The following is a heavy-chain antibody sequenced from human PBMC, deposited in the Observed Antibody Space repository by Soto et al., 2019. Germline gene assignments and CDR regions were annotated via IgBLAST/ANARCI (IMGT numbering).Heavy chain of an antibody. V-gene: IGHV3-20*01. CDR1: GFTFDDYG. D-gene: IGHD3-16*01. CDR3: ARGRIMITFGGVMPSNFDY. Sequence: EVQLVESGGGVVRPGGSLRLSGAASGFTFDDYGMSWVRQAPGKGLEWVSGINWNGGSTGYADSVKGRFTISRDNAKNSLYLQMNSLRAEDMALYHCARGRIMITFGGVMPSNFDYWGQGTLVTVSS. CDR2: INWNGGST. J-gene: IGHJ4*02.